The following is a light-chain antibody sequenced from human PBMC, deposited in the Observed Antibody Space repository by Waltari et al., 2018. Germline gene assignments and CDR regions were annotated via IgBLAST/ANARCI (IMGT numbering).Light chain of an antibody. CDR3: CSYAGSSTWV. V-gene: IGLV2-23*02. CDR1: SSDVGNYTL. Sequence: QSALTQPASVSGSPGQSIPISCTGPSSDVGNYTLVSWYQQHPGKAPKLMIYDVSKRPSGVSYRFSGSKSGNTASLTISGLQAEDEADYYCCSYAGSSTWVFGGGTKLTVL. J-gene: IGLJ3*02. CDR2: DVS.